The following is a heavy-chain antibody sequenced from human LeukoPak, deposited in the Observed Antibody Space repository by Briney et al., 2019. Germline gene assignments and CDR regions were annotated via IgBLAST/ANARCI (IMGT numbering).Heavy chain of an antibody. D-gene: IGHD1-26*01. CDR2: INTNTGNP. J-gene: IGHJ4*02. Sequence: ASVKVSCKASGYTFTSYAMNWVRQAPGQGLEWMGWINTNTGNPTYAQGFTGRFVFSLDTSVSTAYLQISSLKAEDTAVYYCASDPTPGVEGERVWELRRGGFDYWGQGTLVTVSS. CDR1: GYTFTSYA. V-gene: IGHV7-4-1*02. CDR3: ASDPTPGVEGERVWELRRGGFDY.